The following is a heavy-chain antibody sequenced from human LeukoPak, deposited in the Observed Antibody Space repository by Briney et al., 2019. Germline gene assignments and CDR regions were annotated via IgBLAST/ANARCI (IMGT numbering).Heavy chain of an antibody. CDR1: GYSISSGYY. CDR3: ARAPGSGWSD. D-gene: IGHD6-19*01. CDR2: ISHSGDT. Sequence: SDTLSLTCTVSGYSISSGYYWGWIRQPPGEGLEWIGAISHSGDTYYKPSLKSRLTISLDTFKNHFSLSLISVTAADTAVYYCARAPGSGWSDWGRGTLVTVSS. V-gene: IGHV4-38-2*02. J-gene: IGHJ4*02.